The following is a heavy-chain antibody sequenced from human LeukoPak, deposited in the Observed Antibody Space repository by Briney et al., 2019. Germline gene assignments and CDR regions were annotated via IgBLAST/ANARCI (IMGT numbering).Heavy chain of an antibody. Sequence: GGSLRLSCAASGFTFSSYAMSWVRQAPGNGLEWVSAISGSGGSTYYADSVKGRFTISRDNSKNTLYLQMNSLRAEDTAVYYCAKDIHDFWSGRASVPNTDWGQGTLVTVSS. J-gene: IGHJ4*02. D-gene: IGHD3-3*01. CDR3: AKDIHDFWSGRASVPNTD. V-gene: IGHV3-23*01. CDR1: GFTFSSYA. CDR2: ISGSGGST.